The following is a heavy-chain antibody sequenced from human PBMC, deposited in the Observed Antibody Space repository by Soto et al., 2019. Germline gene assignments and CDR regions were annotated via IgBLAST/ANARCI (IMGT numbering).Heavy chain of an antibody. V-gene: IGHV4-59*01. Sequence: PSETLSLTCTVSGGSISSYYWSWIRQPPGKGLEWIGYIYYSGSTNYNPSLKSRVTISVDTSKNQFSLKLSSVTAADTAVYYCARVYYDSTNPIFDYWGQGTLVTVSS. D-gene: IGHD3-22*01. J-gene: IGHJ4*02. CDR2: IYYSGST. CDR3: ARVYYDSTNPIFDY. CDR1: GGSISSYY.